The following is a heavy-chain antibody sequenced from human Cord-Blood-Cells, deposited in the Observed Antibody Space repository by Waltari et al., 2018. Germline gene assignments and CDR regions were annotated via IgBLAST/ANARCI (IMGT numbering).Heavy chain of an antibody. CDR3: ARAAPTGTTYFQH. Sequence: QVQMQESGPGLVKPSQPLSLTCTVSGGPISSGGSYWSWIRQHPGTGLEWIGYIYSSGSTYYNPSLKSRVTISVDTSKNQFSLKLSSVTAADTAVYYCARAAPTGTTYFQHWGQGTLVTVSS. D-gene: IGHD1-7*01. CDR2: IYSSGST. V-gene: IGHV4-31*03. J-gene: IGHJ1*01. CDR1: GGPISSGGSY.